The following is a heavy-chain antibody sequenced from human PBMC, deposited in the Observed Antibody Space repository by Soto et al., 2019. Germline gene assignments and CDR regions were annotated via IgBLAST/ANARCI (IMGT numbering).Heavy chain of an antibody. J-gene: IGHJ4*02. V-gene: IGHV4-59*01. D-gene: IGHD2-15*01. CDR2: IYSSGST. CDR3: ARVHRDCSGGSCFLSDY. CDR1: GGSSSGFY. Sequence: SETLYLTCIVSGGSSSGFYWSWIRQSPGMGLEWIGYIYSSGSTKYNPSLKSRVAISVDTSKNQFSLKLTSVTAADTAVYYCARVHRDCSGGSCFLSDYWGQGTLVTVSS.